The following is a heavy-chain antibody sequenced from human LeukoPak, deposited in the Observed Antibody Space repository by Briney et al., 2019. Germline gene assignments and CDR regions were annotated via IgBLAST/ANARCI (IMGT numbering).Heavy chain of an antibody. Sequence: GGSLRLSCAASGFTFSSYSMNWVRQAPGKGLEWVSAISGSGGSTYYADSVKGRFTISRDNSKNTLYLQMNSLRAEDTAVYYCAKVKGPSYYDSSGYLAGQDYWGQGTLVTVSS. CDR3: AKVKGPSYYDSSGYLAGQDY. D-gene: IGHD3-22*01. J-gene: IGHJ4*02. CDR2: ISGSGGST. V-gene: IGHV3-23*01. CDR1: GFTFSSYS.